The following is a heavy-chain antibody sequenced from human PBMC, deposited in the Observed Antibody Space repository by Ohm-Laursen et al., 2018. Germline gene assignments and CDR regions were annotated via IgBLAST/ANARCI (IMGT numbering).Heavy chain of an antibody. J-gene: IGHJ3*02. D-gene: IGHD1-7*01. CDR2: MNPKSGDT. Sequence: GASVKVSCKASGYTFTSYGIHWVRQASGQGLEWMGWMNPKSGDTGYAHKFQGRVTMARNASISTANMEMSSLRSEDTAVYYCARGRLSGTRRALDIWGQGTMVTVSS. V-gene: IGHV1-8*02. CDR3: ARGRLSGTRRALDI. CDR1: GYTFTSYG.